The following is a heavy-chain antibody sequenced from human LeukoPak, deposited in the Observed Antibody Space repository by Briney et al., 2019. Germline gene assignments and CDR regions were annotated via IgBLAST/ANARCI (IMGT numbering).Heavy chain of an antibody. CDR2: ISYDGSDR. V-gene: IGHV3-30*18. Sequence: GGSLRLSCAASGFTFSDYAMHWVRQAPGKGLDWVALISYDGSDRYYADSVKGRFTISRDNSKNTLYLQMNSLRPEDTAVYYCAKDPTHYRVWDYYETIGLSYWGQGTLVTVSS. J-gene: IGHJ4*02. CDR1: GFTFSDYA. D-gene: IGHD3-22*01. CDR3: AKDPTHYRVWDYYETIGLSY.